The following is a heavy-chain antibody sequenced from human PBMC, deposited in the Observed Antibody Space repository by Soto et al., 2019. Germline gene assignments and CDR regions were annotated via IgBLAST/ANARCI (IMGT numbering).Heavy chain of an antibody. CDR2: ISGSGGST. D-gene: IGHD6-6*01. CDR3: AKGYSSSRAYYYGMDV. Sequence: PGGSLRLSCAASGFTFSSYAMSWVRQAPGKGLEWVSAISGSGGSTYYADSVKGRFTISRDNSKNTLYLQMNSLRAEDTAVYYCAKGYSSSRAYYYGMDVWGQGTTVTVSS. V-gene: IGHV3-23*01. J-gene: IGHJ6*02. CDR1: GFTFSSYA.